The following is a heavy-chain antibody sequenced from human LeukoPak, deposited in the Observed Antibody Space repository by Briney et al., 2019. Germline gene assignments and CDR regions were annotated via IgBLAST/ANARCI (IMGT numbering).Heavy chain of an antibody. CDR2: IIPILGIA. CDR3: AKMLRELSGGAFDI. CDR1: GGTFSSYA. J-gene: IGHJ3*02. V-gene: IGHV1-69*04. Sequence: SVKVSCKASGGTFSSYAISWVRQAPGQGLEWMGRIIPILGIANYAQKFQGRVTITADKSTSTAYIELSSLRSEDTAVYYCAKMLRELSGGAFDIWGQGTMVTVSS. D-gene: IGHD1-26*01.